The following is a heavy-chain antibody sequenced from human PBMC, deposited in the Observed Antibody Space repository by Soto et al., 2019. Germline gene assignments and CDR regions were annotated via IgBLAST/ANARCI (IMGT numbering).Heavy chain of an antibody. CDR2: ISESGDNE. D-gene: IGHD2-15*01. Sequence: EVQLLESGGGLVQPGGSLRLSCAASGFTFRSYSMTWVRQTPGKGLEWVSAISESGDNEYYADSVRGRFTISRDNSKNTLHLQMNSLRAGDTAVYYCALHCRCVSGSGHWGQGTLVTVSS. V-gene: IGHV3-23*01. CDR3: ALHCRCVSGSGH. J-gene: IGHJ4*02. CDR1: GFTFRSYS.